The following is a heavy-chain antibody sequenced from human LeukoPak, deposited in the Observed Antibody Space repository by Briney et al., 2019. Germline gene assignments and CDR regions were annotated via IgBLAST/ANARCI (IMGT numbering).Heavy chain of an antibody. Sequence: SETLSLTCTVSGASISNYYWSWIRQPPGKGLEWIGYIYYSGSTNYNPSLKSRVTISVDTSKNQFSLKLSSVTAADTAVYYCARESITIFGVVIGAFDIWGQGTMVTVSS. CDR1: GASISNYY. J-gene: IGHJ3*02. CDR2: IYYSGST. V-gene: IGHV4-59*01. D-gene: IGHD3-3*01. CDR3: ARESITIFGVVIGAFDI.